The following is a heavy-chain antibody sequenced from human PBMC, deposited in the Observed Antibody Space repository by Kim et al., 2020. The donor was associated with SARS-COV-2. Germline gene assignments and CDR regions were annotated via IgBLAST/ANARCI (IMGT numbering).Heavy chain of an antibody. V-gene: IGHV4-34*01. CDR3: ARDGSSSPHFDY. Sequence: NYNPSLKSRVTISVDTSKNQCSLKLSSVTAADTAVYYCARDGSSSPHFDYWGQGTLVTVSS. J-gene: IGHJ4*02. D-gene: IGHD6-6*01.